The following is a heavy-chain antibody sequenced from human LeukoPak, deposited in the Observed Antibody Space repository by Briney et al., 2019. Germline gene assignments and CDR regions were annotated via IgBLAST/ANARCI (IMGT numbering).Heavy chain of an antibody. V-gene: IGHV3-30*18. CDR1: GFTFGSYG. CDR3: AKDSEWFGELSSPLGY. D-gene: IGHD3-10*01. CDR2: ISYDGSNK. Sequence: GGSLRLSCAASGFTFGSYGMHWVRQAPGKGLEWVAVISYDGSNKYYADSVKGRFTISRDNSKNTLYLQMNSLRAEDTAVYYCAKDSEWFGELSSPLGYWGQGTLVTVSS. J-gene: IGHJ4*02.